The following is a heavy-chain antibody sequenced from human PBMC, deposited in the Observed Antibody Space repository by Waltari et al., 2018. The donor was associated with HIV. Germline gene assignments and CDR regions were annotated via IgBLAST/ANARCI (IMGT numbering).Heavy chain of an antibody. CDR3: TTGGYPTEAFDV. V-gene: IGHV3-15*01. Sequence: EVQVVESGGGLVKRGGSLRVSCASFQLTVEDVWTTWGRQAPGKGLEWVGRIKSKRNGGATDYAASVKGRFVISRDDSQNTLYLQMSGLRTEDTAMYYCTTGGYPTEAFDVWGQGTMVTVSP. CDR1: QLTVEDVW. J-gene: IGHJ3*01. D-gene: IGHD5-12*01. CDR2: IKSKRNGGAT.